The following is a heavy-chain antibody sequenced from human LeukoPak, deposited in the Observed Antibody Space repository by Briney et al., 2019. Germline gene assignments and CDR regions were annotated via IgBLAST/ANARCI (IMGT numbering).Heavy chain of an antibody. V-gene: IGHV1-69*01. CDR2: IIPIFGTA. Sequence: SVKVSCKASGGTFSSYAICWVRQAPGQGLEWMGGIIPIFGTANYAQKFQGRVTITADESTSTAYMELSSLRSEDTAVYYCARVVDTAMWQDAFDIWGQGTMVTVSS. CDR3: ARVVDTAMWQDAFDI. J-gene: IGHJ3*02. D-gene: IGHD5-18*01. CDR1: GGTFSSYA.